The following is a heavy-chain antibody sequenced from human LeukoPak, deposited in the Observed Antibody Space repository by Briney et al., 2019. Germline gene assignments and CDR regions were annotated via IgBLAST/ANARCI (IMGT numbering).Heavy chain of an antibody. J-gene: IGHJ4*02. CDR3: ARSWAMAQNLDS. D-gene: IGHD5-18*01. CDR1: GYTFTGYY. V-gene: IGHV5-51*01. CDR2: IYPGDSDT. Sequence: KVSCKASGYTFTGYYMHWVRQAPGQGLEWMGIIYPGDSDTRYSPSFQGQVSISADKSISTAYLQWSSLKASDTAMYYCARSWAMAQNLDSWGQGTLVTVSS.